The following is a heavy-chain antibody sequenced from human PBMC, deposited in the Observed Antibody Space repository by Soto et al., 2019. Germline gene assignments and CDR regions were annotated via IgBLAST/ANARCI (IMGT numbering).Heavy chain of an antibody. Sequence: QVQLVQSGAEVKKPGSSVKVSCKASGGTFSSYAISWVRQAPGQGLEWMGGIIPIFGTANYAQKFQGRVTITADESTSTAYMELSSLRSEDTAVYYWARDLSPGYCTNGVCYEPEGWGQGTLVTVSS. CDR3: ARDLSPGYCTNGVCYEPEG. D-gene: IGHD2-8*01. CDR1: GGTFSSYA. CDR2: IIPIFGTA. V-gene: IGHV1-69*01. J-gene: IGHJ4*02.